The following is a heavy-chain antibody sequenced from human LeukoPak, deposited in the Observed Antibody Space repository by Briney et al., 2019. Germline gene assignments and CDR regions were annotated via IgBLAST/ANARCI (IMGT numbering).Heavy chain of an antibody. J-gene: IGHJ5*02. CDR2: IYSSGST. Sequence: SQTLSLTCTVSGGSISSGSYYWSWIRQPAGKGLEWIGRIYSSGSTNYNPSLRSRVIISVDTSKNQFSLKLSSVTAADTAVYYCARSPLLGYCSGGSCNWFDPWGQGTLVTVSS. CDR3: ARSPLLGYCSGGSCNWFDP. D-gene: IGHD2-15*01. CDR1: GGSISSGSYY. V-gene: IGHV4-61*02.